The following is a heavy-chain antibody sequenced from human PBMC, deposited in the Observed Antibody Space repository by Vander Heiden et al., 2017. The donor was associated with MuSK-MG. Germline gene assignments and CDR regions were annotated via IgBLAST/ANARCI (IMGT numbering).Heavy chain of an antibody. CDR3: TTGVGDDFWSGSNFDY. CDR2: IKSKTEGGTT. CDR1: GFTCINAW. J-gene: IGHJ4*02. V-gene: IGHV3-15*01. Sequence: EVQLVESGGGLVKPAGSLRLSCAASGFTCINAWMSWVRQAPGKGLEWVGRIKSKTEGGTTDYAGPVKGRFTISRDDSKNTLYLQMNRLKTEDTAVYYCTTGVGDDFWSGSNFDYWGQGTLVTVSS. D-gene: IGHD3-3*01.